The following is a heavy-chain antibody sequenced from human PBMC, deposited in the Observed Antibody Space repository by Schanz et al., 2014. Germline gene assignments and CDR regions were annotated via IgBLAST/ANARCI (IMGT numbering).Heavy chain of an antibody. CDR1: GGTFVTFF. V-gene: IGHV1-69*04. D-gene: IGHD1-1*01. Sequence: QVPLVQSGAEVKEPGSSVKVSCKPSGGTFVTFFFTWVRQAPGQGPQWMGRISPLLGVANYAQEFQGRLTITADTSTSTAYMELSSLRSEDTAVYYCARDRGTGERYFDHWGQGILVTVSS. CDR2: ISPLLGVA. CDR3: ARDRGTGERYFDH. J-gene: IGHJ4*02.